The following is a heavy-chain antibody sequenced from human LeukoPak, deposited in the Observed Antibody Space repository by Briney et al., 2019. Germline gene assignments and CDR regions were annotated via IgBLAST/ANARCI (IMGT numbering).Heavy chain of an antibody. CDR1: GGSISSCNW. J-gene: IGHJ4*02. V-gene: IGHV4-4*02. CDR2: IYHSGST. CDR3: ARVSSGSYYFDS. Sequence: KTSETLSLTCAISGGSISSCNWWSWVRQPPGKGLEWIGEIYHSGSTNYSPSLKSRATISVDKSKNQFSLKVTSVASAETAVYYCARVSSGSYYFDSCGQGTLVTVSS. D-gene: IGHD1-26*01.